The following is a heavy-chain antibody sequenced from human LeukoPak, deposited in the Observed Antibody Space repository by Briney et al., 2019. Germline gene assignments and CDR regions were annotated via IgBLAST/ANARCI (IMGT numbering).Heavy chain of an antibody. CDR3: ARDLRYCSGGSCYSPWFDP. V-gene: IGHV4-31*03. D-gene: IGHD2-15*01. CDR2: IYYSGST. CDR1: GGSISSGGYY. Sequence: SETLSLTCTVSGGSISSGGYYWSWIRQHPGKGLEWIGYIYYSGSTYYNPSLKSRVTISVDTSKNQFSLKLSSATAADTAVYYCARDLRYCSGGSCYSPWFDPWGQGTLVTVSS. J-gene: IGHJ5*02.